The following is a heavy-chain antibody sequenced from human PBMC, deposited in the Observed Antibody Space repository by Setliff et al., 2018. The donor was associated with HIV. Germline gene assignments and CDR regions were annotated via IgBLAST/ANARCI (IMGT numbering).Heavy chain of an antibody. CDR2: IREINHSESI. CDR3: AREGGYSYYYDSSGYYYGGAFDI. D-gene: IGHD3-22*01. J-gene: IGHJ3*02. Sequence: PSETLSLTCAVYGGSFSANYWNWIRQAPGRGLEWIGEIREINHSESINYNPSLAGRVTMSVDTSKNQFSLKLSSVTAADTAVYYCAREGGYSYYYDSSGYYYGGAFDIWGQGTMVTVSS. CDR1: GGSFSANY. V-gene: IGHV4-34*01.